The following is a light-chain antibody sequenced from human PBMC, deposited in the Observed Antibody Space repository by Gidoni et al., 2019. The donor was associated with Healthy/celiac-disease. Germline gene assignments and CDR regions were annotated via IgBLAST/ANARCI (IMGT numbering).Light chain of an antibody. CDR1: QSISSW. J-gene: IGKJ1*01. Sequence: DIQMTQSPSTLSASVGDRVTITCRASQSISSWLAWYQQKPGKAPKLLIYDASSLESGVPSRFSGSGSGTEFTLTISSLQPDDFATYYCQQYNSYWGTFXXXTKVEIK. CDR2: DAS. CDR3: QQYNSYWGT. V-gene: IGKV1-5*01.